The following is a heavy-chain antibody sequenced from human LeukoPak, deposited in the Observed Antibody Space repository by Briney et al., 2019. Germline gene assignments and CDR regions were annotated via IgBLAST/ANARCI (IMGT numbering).Heavy chain of an antibody. J-gene: IGHJ4*02. V-gene: IGHV4-59*01. Sequence: SETLSLTCTVSGGSISSYYWSWIRQPPGKGLEWIGYIYYSGSTNYNPSLKSRVTISVDTSKNQFSLKLSSVTAADTAAYYCARGESYSDYWGQGTLVTVSS. CDR2: IYYSGST. CDR3: ARGESYSDY. D-gene: IGHD2-21*01. CDR1: GGSISSYY.